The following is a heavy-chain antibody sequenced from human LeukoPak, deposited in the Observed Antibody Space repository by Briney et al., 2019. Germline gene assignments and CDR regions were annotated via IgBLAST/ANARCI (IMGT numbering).Heavy chain of an antibody. V-gene: IGHV1-2*02. J-gene: IGHJ4*02. CDR2: INPNSGGT. CDR3: ATMGATTFDH. Sequence: GASAKVSCKASGYTFTDYYIHWVRQAPGQGLEWLGWINPNSGGTNYAQKLQGRVTMTRDTSIRTVYMEVSRLTSDDTAVYYCATMGATTFDHWGQGTLVTVSS. D-gene: IGHD1-26*01. CDR1: GYTFTDYY.